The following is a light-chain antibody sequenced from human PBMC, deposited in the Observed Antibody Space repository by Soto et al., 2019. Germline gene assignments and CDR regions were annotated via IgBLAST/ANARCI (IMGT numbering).Light chain of an antibody. J-gene: IGKJ1*01. CDR2: MVS. V-gene: IGKV2-28*01. CDR1: QTLMHSNGYTF. CDR3: MQPLETPRT. Sequence: DIVVTQSPLSLPVTPGEPASISCRSSQTLMHSNGYTFLDWYLQKPGQSPQLLIYMVSNRASGVPDRFSGSGSGTDFTLRISRVEAEDVGVYYCMQPLETPRTFGQGTKVEIK.